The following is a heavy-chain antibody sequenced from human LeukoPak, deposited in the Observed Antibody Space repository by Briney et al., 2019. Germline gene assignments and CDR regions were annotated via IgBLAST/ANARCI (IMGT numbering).Heavy chain of an antibody. J-gene: IGHJ2*01. V-gene: IGHV4-59*08. CDR1: GGSISSYY. Sequence: KPSETLSLTCTVSGGSISSYYWSWIRQPPGKGLEWIGYIYYSGSTNYNPSLKSRVTISVDTSKNQFSLKLSSVTAADTAVYYCARTRRGRVVPAATQEKSYWYFDLWGRGTLVTVSS. D-gene: IGHD2-2*01. CDR2: IYYSGST. CDR3: ARTRRGRVVPAATQEKSYWYFDL.